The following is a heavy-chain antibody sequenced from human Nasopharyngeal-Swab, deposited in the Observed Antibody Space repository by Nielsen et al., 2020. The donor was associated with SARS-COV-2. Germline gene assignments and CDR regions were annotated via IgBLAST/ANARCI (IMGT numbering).Heavy chain of an antibody. CDR2: IYYSGST. D-gene: IGHD5-12*01. J-gene: IGHJ6*02. V-gene: IGHV4-39*07. Sequence: WIRQPPGKGLEWIGSIYYSGSTYYNPSLKSRVTISVDTSKNQFSLKLSSMTAADTAVYYCASWVVATRDTNYYYYGMDVWGQGTTVTVSS. CDR3: ASWVVATRDTNYYYYGMDV.